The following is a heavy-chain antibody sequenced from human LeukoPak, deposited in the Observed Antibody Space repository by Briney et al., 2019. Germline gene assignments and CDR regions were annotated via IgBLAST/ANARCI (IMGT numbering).Heavy chain of an antibody. Sequence: PGGSLRLSCAASGFTFSSYGMSWVRQAPGKGLERVSAISGSGGSTYYADSVKGRFTISRDNSKNTLYLQMNSLRAEDTAVYYCAKAMFGSGSLDYWGQGTLVTVSS. CDR1: GFTFSSYG. V-gene: IGHV3-23*01. D-gene: IGHD3-10*01. CDR3: AKAMFGSGSLDY. CDR2: ISGSGGST. J-gene: IGHJ4*02.